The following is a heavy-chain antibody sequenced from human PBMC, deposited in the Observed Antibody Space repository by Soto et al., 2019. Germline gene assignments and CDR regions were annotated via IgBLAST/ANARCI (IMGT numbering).Heavy chain of an antibody. V-gene: IGHV4-59*01. Sequence: SETLSLTCTGSGGSISSYYWSWIRQPPGKGLEWIGYIYYSGSTNYNPSLKSRVTISVDTSKNQFSLKLSSVTAADTAVYYCARHLPYGYFDYWGQGTLVTVS. CDR3: ARHLPYGYFDY. CDR2: IYYSGST. CDR1: GGSISSYY. D-gene: IGHD5-18*01. J-gene: IGHJ4*02.